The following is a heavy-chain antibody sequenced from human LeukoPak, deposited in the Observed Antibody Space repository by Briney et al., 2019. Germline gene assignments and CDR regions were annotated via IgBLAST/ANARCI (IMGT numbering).Heavy chain of an antibody. J-gene: IGHJ4*02. CDR3: AIHLGGVIVSLDY. D-gene: IGHD3-16*02. CDR1: GYTFTSYD. V-gene: IGHV1-8*01. Sequence: GASVKVSCKASGYTFTSYDINWVRQATGQGLEWMGWMNPNSGSTGYAQKFQGRVTMTRNTSISTAYMELSSLRSEDTAVYYCAIHLGGVIVSLDYWGQGTLVTVSS. CDR2: MNPNSGST.